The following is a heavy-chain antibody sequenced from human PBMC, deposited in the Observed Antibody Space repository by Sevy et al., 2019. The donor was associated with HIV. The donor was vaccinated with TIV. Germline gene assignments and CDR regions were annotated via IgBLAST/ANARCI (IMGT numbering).Heavy chain of an antibody. CDR3: AGEGSTVPHDY. CDR2: FCFGGSTI. V-gene: IGHV3-23*01. D-gene: IGHD3-10*01. Sequence: GGSLRLSCAASGFTFSIYTMSWVRQAPGKGLEWVSTFCFGGSTIYYADSVKGRFTISRDNSKNTLYLQMNSLRADDTAVYYCAGEGSTVPHDYWGQGTLVTVSS. J-gene: IGHJ4*02. CDR1: GFTFSIYT.